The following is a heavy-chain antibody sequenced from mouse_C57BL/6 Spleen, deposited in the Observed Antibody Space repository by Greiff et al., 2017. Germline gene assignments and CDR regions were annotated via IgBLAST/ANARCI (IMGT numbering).Heavy chain of an antibody. CDR2: FHPYNDDT. CDR3: ARRGGLLGAWFAY. CDR1: GYTFTTYP. V-gene: IGHV1-47*01. D-gene: IGHD2-3*01. Sequence: SGAELVKPGASVKMSCKASGYTFTTYPIEWMKQNHGKSLEWIGNFHPYNDDTKYNEKCKGKATLTVEKSSSTVYVELSRLTSDDSAGYYCARRGGLLGAWFAYGGQGTLVTVSA. J-gene: IGHJ3*01.